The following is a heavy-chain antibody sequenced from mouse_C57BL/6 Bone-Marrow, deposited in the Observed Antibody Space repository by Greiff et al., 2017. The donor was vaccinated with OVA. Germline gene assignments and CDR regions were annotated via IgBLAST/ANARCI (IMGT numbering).Heavy chain of an antibody. CDR2: IFPGSGST. D-gene: IGHD1-1*01. CDR1: GYTFTDYY. V-gene: IGHV1-75*01. Sequence: QVQLKESGPELVKPGASVKISCKASGYTFTDYYINWVKQRPGQGLEWIGWIFPGSGSTYYNEKFKGKATLTVDKSSSTAYMLLSSLTSEDSAVYFCARGTTVVAKDYFDYWGQGTTLTVSS. J-gene: IGHJ2*01. CDR3: ARGTTVVAKDYFDY.